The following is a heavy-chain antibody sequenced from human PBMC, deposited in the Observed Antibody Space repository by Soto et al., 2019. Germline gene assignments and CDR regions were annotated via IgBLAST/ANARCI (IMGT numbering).Heavy chain of an antibody. D-gene: IGHD1-26*01. V-gene: IGHV4-59*08. CDR3: ARRPPHSGSSPGHHPFDY. CDR1: GGSISSYY. Sequence: QVQLQESGPGLVKPSETLSLTCTVSGGSISSYYWSWIRQPPGKGLEWIGYIYYSGSTNYNPSLKSRVTISVDTSKNQFSLKLSSVTAADTAVYYCARRPPHSGSSPGHHPFDYWGQGTLVTVSS. J-gene: IGHJ4*02. CDR2: IYYSGST.